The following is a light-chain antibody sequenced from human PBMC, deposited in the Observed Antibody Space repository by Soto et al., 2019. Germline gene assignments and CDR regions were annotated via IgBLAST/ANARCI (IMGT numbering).Light chain of an antibody. CDR3: QQYYSTLT. CDR1: HSILYSSNSKNY. Sequence: DIVLTQYPDSLAVSLGERATINCKSSHSILYSSNSKNYIAWYQQKPGQSPKLLIYWPTIRESGVPDRFSGRWSGTYFTLTISILQAELVAVYYSQQYYSTLTFGPGTKVDLK. J-gene: IGKJ3*01. V-gene: IGKV4-1*01. CDR2: WPT.